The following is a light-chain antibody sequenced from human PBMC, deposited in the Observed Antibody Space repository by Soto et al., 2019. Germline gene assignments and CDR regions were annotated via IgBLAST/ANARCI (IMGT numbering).Light chain of an antibody. CDR1: QSISVY. Sequence: DIQMTQSPSSLSVSIGDRITITCRSSQSISVYLNWYQKKPGTPPKLLIYAASNLQSGVPSRFIGSGSGTDFTLTISSLQPEDFASYYCQQSYRIPHTFGQGTKLEI. J-gene: IGKJ2*01. CDR3: QQSYRIPHT. CDR2: AAS. V-gene: IGKV1-39*01.